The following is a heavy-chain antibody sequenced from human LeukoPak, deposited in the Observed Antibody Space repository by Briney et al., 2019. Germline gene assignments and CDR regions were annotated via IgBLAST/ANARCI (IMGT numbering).Heavy chain of an antibody. CDR3: ATVLLWFGEPLMFDP. Sequence: SVKVSCKASGGTFSSYAISWVRQAPGQGLEWMGGIIPIFGTANYAQKFQGRVTMTEDTSTDTAYMELSSLRSEDTAVYYCATVLLWFGEPLMFDPWGQGTLVTVSS. J-gene: IGHJ5*02. D-gene: IGHD3-10*01. CDR2: IIPIFGTA. CDR1: GGTFSSYA. V-gene: IGHV1-69*06.